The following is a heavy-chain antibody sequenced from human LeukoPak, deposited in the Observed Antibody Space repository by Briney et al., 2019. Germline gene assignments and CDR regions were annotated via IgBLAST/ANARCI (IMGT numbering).Heavy chain of an antibody. J-gene: IGHJ4*02. V-gene: IGHV3-15*01. CDR2: IRSKTAGGTT. CDR1: GFSFSDYD. D-gene: IGHD3-22*01. CDR3: TRGSHSYDSSDFDY. Sequence: GGSLRLSCSASGFSFSDYDMNWFRQAPGKGLEWVGRIRSKTAGGTTEYSSPVKGRFTISRDDSINTLFLQMNSLETEDTAVYYCTRGSHSYDSSDFDYWGQGTLVTVSS.